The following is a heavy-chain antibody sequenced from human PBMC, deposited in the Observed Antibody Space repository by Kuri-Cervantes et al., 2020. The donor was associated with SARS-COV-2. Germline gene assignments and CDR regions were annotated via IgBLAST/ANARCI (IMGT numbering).Heavy chain of an antibody. J-gene: IGHJ4*02. Sequence: ASVKVSCKASGYTFTSYAMHWVRQAPGQRLEWMGWINAGNGNTKYSQKFQGRITITRDTSASTAYMELSSLRSEDTAVYYCARGHYDYVWGSYRDDYWGQGTLVTVSS. CDR3: ARGHYDYVWGSYRDDY. D-gene: IGHD3-16*02. CDR2: INAGNGNT. CDR1: GYTFTSYA. V-gene: IGHV1-3*01.